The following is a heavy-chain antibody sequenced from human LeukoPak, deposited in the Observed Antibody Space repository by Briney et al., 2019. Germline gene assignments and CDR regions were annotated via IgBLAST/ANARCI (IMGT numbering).Heavy chain of an antibody. J-gene: IGHJ5*02. CDR2: INHSGST. V-gene: IGHV4-34*01. CDR3: ARDSVADYYDSSGYSARNNWFDP. CDR1: GGSFSGYY. D-gene: IGHD3-22*01. Sequence: SETLSLTCAVYGGSFSGYYWSWIRRPPGKGLEWIGEINHSGSTYYNPSLKSRVTISVDTSKNQFSLKLSSVTAADTAVYYCARDSVADYYDSSGYSARNNWFDPWGQGTLVTVSS.